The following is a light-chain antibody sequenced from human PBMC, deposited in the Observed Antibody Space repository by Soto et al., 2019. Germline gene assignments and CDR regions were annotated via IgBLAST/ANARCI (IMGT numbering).Light chain of an antibody. CDR2: GAS. Sequence: EIVLTQSPGTLSLSPGERATLSCRASQSVSSNFLAWYQQKPGQAPTLLIYGASSKATGIPDRFSGSGSGTDFTLTISRLEPEDFAVYYCQQYGGSPMYTFGQGTNLEIK. J-gene: IGKJ2*01. V-gene: IGKV3-20*01. CDR3: QQYGGSPMYT. CDR1: QSVSSNF.